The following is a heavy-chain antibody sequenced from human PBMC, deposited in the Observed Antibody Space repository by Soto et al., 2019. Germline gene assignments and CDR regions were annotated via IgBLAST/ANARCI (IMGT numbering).Heavy chain of an antibody. CDR3: VKGAGAAEINRFDI. V-gene: IGHV3-64D*06. Sequence: GGSLRLSCSASGFTFRSYAIHWVRQAPGKGLEYVSALSGDGRSTYYADSVKGRFTVFRDNSKNTLFLQMSSLRVEDTAVYYCVKGAGAAEINRFDIWGQGSLVTVSS. J-gene: IGHJ5*02. D-gene: IGHD6-13*01. CDR2: LSGDGRST. CDR1: GFTFRSYA.